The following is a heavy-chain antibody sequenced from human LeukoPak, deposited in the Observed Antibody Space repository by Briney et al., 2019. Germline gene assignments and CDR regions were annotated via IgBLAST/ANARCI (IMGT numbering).Heavy chain of an antibody. V-gene: IGHV3-7*01. CDR3: ARDSSGNDY. CDR2: IKEDGSEK. J-gene: IGHJ4*02. Sequence: GGSLRVSCVASGFTFSSYWMSWVRQAPGKGLEWVANIKEDGSEKYYVDSVKGRFTISRDNAKNSLYLEMSNLRAEDTAVYYCARDSSGNDYWGQGTLVTVSS. D-gene: IGHD6-19*01. CDR1: GFTFSSYW.